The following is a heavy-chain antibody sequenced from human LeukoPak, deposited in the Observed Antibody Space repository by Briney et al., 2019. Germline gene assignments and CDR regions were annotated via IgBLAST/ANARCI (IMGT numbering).Heavy chain of an antibody. Sequence: SETLSLTCTVSGGSISSYYWSWIRQPPGKGLERIGYIYYSGSTNYNPSLKSRVTISVDTSKNQFSLKLSSVTAADTAVYYCARFGGYSYGYYYYYGMDVWGQGTTVTVSS. CDR1: GGSISSYY. D-gene: IGHD5-18*01. CDR3: ARFGGYSYGYYYYYGMDV. CDR2: IYYSGST. J-gene: IGHJ6*02. V-gene: IGHV4-59*12.